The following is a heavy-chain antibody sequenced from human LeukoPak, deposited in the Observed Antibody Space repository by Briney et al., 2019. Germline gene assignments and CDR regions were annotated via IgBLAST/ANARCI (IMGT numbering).Heavy chain of an antibody. D-gene: IGHD3-16*02. CDR1: GYTFRDYS. V-gene: IGHV3-21*01. J-gene: IGHJ3*02. CDR3: VSGNDPDSTWKGYRLDAFDI. Sequence: GSLRLSCAASGYTFRDYSVNWVRQAPGKGLEWVSSISSTSDYIYYADSVKGRFTISRDNAKSSLYLQMNSLRAEDTAVYYCVSGNDPDSTWKGYRLDAFDIWGQGTTVIVSS. CDR2: ISSTSDYI.